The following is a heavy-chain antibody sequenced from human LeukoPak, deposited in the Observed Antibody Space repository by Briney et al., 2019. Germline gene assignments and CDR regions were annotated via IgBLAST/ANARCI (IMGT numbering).Heavy chain of an antibody. V-gene: IGHV4-39*01. CDR3: ARTRYYYNSRSYGAPYYFDY. CDR1: GGSISTSNYY. J-gene: IGHJ4*02. D-gene: IGHD3-10*01. Sequence: SETLSLTCTVSGGSISTSNYYWGWIRQPPGKGLEWIGNIFYSGSTYYSPSLRSRVTMSLDTSKNQFSLKLSSVTAADTAVYYCARTRYYYNSRSYGAPYYFDYWGQGTLVTVSS. CDR2: IFYSGST.